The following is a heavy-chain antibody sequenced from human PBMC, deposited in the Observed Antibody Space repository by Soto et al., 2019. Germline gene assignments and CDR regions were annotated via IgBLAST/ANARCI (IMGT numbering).Heavy chain of an antibody. D-gene: IGHD1-1*01. CDR2: IYHSGST. CDR1: GGSISSGGYS. V-gene: IGHV4-30-2*01. Sequence: QLQLQESGSGLVRPSQTLSLTCAVSGGSISSGGYSWNWIRQPPGKGLEWIGYIYHSGSTLYNPSLKSRVTIPVDKSKNQLPLKLSSVTAADTAVYYCARDQLEGNWFDPWGQGTLVTVSS. J-gene: IGHJ5*02. CDR3: ARDQLEGNWFDP.